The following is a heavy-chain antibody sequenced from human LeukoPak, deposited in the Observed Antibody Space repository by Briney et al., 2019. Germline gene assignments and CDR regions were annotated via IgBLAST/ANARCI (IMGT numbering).Heavy chain of an antibody. J-gene: IGHJ4*02. CDR2: ISSSSSYI. CDR3: ARDRGWGTVTTDLDY. D-gene: IGHD4-17*01. V-gene: IGHV3-21*01. CDR1: GFTFSSYG. Sequence: GGTLRLSCAASGFTFSSYGMSWVRQAPGEGLGWVSSISSSSSYIYYADSVKGRFTISRDSAKNSLYLQMNSQRAEDTAVYYCARDRGWGTVTTDLDYWGQGTLVTVSS.